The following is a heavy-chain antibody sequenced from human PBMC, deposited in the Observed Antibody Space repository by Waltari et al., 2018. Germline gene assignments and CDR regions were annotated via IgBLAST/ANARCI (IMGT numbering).Heavy chain of an antibody. D-gene: IGHD2-15*01. Sequence: EVQLVESGGALLQPGGSLRLSCAASGFTFSRYALRGVRQTPGKGVEWVSAVSGAADYTYYADSVKGRFTVARDNSKNTLYLQMNSLRGDDTAVYYCARQLGSCSDGTCFFDHWGQGTLVTVSS. J-gene: IGHJ4*02. V-gene: IGHV3-23*04. CDR3: ARQLGSCSDGTCFFDH. CDR2: VSGAADYT. CDR1: GFTFSRYA.